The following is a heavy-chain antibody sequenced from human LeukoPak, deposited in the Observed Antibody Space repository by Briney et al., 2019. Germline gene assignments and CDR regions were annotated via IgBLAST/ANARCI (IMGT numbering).Heavy chain of an antibody. V-gene: IGHV5-51*01. CDR2: IYPGESDT. J-gene: IGHJ4*02. CDR3: ARRVGRTATTAFDS. CDR1: GYSFTRYW. Sequence: GESLKISCKGSGYSFTRYWIGWVRQMPGKGLEWMGIIYPGESDTRYSPSFQGQVTISENKSISTAYLQWTSLKTSDPALYYCARRVGRTATTAFDSWGQGTLVTVSS. D-gene: IGHD1-14*01.